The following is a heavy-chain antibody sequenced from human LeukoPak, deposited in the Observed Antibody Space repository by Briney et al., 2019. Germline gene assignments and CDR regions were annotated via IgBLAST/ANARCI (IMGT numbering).Heavy chain of an antibody. CDR1: GFTFSSYW. D-gene: IGHD1-26*01. CDR2: INSDGSST. J-gene: IGHJ4*02. CDR3: AKGSSGSYYPPLDS. V-gene: IGHV3-74*01. Sequence: GGSLRLSCAASGFTFSSYWMHWVRQAPGKGLVWVSRINSDGSSTSYADSVKGRFTISRDNSKNTVYLQMNSLRGEDTAVYYCAKGSSGSYYPPLDSWGQGTLVTVSS.